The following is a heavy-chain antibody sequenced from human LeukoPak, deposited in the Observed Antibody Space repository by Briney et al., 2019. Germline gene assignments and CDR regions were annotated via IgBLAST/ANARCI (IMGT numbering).Heavy chain of an antibody. J-gene: IGHJ4*02. D-gene: IGHD3-22*01. CDR2: ITSRGESA. CDR3: ARDRPNYYGSDGHYYRRDGDY. Sequence: GGSLRLSCAASGFTFSIYAMSWVRQAPGKGLQWVSSITSRGESAWYVDSVKGRFTITRDNSENTLYLQMHSLRAEDTAVYYCARDRPNYYGSDGHYYRRDGDYWGRGTLVSVSS. V-gene: IGHV3-23*01. CDR1: GFTFSIYA.